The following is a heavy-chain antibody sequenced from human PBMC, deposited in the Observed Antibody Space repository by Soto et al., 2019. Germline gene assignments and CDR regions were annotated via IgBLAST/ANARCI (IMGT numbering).Heavy chain of an antibody. V-gene: IGHV4-34*01. CDR2: TNHSGST. CDR1: GGSFSAYY. Sequence: SETLSLTCAVYGGSFSAYYWSWIRQPPGKGLEWIGETNHSGSTNYNPSLKSRVTISVDTSKNQFSLKLSSVTAADTAVYYCARWTYYYDSSGYRDAFDIWGQGTMVTVSS. J-gene: IGHJ3*02. CDR3: ARWTYYYDSSGYRDAFDI. D-gene: IGHD3-22*01.